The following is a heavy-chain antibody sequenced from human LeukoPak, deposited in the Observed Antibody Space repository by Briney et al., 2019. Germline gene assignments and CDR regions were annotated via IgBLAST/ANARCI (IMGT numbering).Heavy chain of an antibody. CDR2: IWYDGSQK. CDR3: ARLWGAVSGYFDY. D-gene: IGHD6-19*01. Sequence: GGSLRLSCAVSGYSFSSHGMHWVRQAPGKGLEGVAAIWYDGSQKYYADSVKGRFSISRDNFENMLYLQMDSLRAEDTALYYCARLWGAVSGYFDYWGQGTLVTVSS. CDR1: GYSFSSHG. J-gene: IGHJ4*02. V-gene: IGHV3-33*01.